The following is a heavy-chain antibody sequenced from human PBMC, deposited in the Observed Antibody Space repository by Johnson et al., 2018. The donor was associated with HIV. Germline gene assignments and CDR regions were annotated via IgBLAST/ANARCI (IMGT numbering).Heavy chain of an antibody. V-gene: IGHV3-30-3*01. CDR1: GFTFSSYA. D-gene: IGHD5-18*01. Sequence: QVQLVESGGGVVQPGRSLRLSCAASGFTFSSYAMHWVRQAPGKGLECVAVISYDGSNKYYADSVKGRFTISRDNSKNTLYLQMNSLRPEDTAVYYCAARRRDGYPYDAFDIWGQGTMVTVSS. J-gene: IGHJ3*02. CDR2: ISYDGSNK. CDR3: AARRRDGYPYDAFDI.